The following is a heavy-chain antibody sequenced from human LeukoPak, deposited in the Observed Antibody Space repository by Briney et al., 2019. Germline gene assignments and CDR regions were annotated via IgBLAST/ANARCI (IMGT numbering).Heavy chain of an antibody. CDR3: AREPIGAVAGTREYYFDY. CDR1: GGSFSGYY. V-gene: IGHV4-34*01. CDR2: INHSGST. D-gene: IGHD6-19*01. J-gene: IGHJ4*02. Sequence: SETLSLTCAVYGGSFSGYYWSWIRQPPGKGLEWIGEINHSGSTNYNPSLKSRVTISVDTSKNQFSLKLSSVTAADTAVYYCAREPIGAVAGTREYYFDYWGQGTLVTVSS.